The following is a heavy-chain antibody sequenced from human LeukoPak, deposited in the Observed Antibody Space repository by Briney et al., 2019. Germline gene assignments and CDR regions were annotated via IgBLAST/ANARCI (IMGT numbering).Heavy chain of an antibody. CDR1: GGSISSY. CDR2: IYFTGTT. CDR3: VNGGSYLTK. D-gene: IGHD3-10*01. V-gene: IGHV4-59*01. Sequence: SETLSLTCTVSGGSISSYWSWIRQSPGKGLEWIGYIYFTGTTNYNPSLKSRLTISIDTSRNQFSLKLSSATAADTAIYFCVNGGSYLTKWGQGTLVTVSS. J-gene: IGHJ4*02.